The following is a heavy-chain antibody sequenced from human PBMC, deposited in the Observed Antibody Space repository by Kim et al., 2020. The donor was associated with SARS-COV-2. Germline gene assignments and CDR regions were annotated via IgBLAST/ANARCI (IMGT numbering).Heavy chain of an antibody. J-gene: IGHJ5*02. Sequence: GGSLRLSCAASGFTFSSYWMSWVRQAPGKGLEWVANIKQDGSEKYYVDSVKGRFTISRDNAKNSLYLQMNSLRAEDTAVYYCARDRSGSYSWFDPWGQGTLVTVSS. D-gene: IGHD1-26*01. CDR3: ARDRSGSYSWFDP. V-gene: IGHV3-7*01. CDR1: GFTFSSYW. CDR2: IKQDGSEK.